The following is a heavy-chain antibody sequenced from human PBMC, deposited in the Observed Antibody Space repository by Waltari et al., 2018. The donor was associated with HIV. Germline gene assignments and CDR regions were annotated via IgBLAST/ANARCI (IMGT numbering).Heavy chain of an antibody. CDR3: ARGGLANAFDI. J-gene: IGHJ3*02. Sequence: QMQLVQSGAEVKKTGSSVKVSCKASGYTFTYRYLHWVRQAPGQALEWMGWITPFNGNTNYAQKFQDRVTITRDRSMSTAYMELSSLRSEDTAMYYCARGGLANAFDIWGQGTMVTVSS. CDR1: GYTFTYRY. V-gene: IGHV1-45*02. D-gene: IGHD3-16*01. CDR2: ITPFNGNT.